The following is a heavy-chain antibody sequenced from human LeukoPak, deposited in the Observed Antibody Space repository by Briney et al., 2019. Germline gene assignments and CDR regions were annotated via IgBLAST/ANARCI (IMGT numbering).Heavy chain of an antibody. V-gene: IGHV1-18*01. D-gene: IGHD1-26*01. J-gene: IGHJ3*02. CDR2: ISVYNGHT. CDR3: ARGGRWELPRPYAFDI. CDR1: AYTFTSYG. Sequence: ASVKVSCKASAYTFTSYGISWVRQAPGQGLEWMGWISVYNGHTNYAQNLQGRVTMTTDTSTSTAYMELRSLRSDDTAVYYCARGGRWELPRPYAFDIWGQGTMVTVSS.